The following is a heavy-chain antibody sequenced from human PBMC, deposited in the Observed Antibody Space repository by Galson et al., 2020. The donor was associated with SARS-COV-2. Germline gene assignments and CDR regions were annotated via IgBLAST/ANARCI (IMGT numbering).Heavy chain of an antibody. V-gene: IGHV3-7*01. D-gene: IGHD3-22*01. CDR2: IKPDGSEK. J-gene: IGHJ3*02. CDR1: GFTFSSYW. CDR3: ARGDFSDSSGFFSDAFDI. Sequence: TGGSLRLSCTASGFTFSSYWMSWVRQAPRKGLEWVANIKPDGSEKFCVDSVKGRFTISRDNARNSLYLQMSSLGAEDTAVYYCARGDFSDSSGFFSDAFDIWGQGAMVTFSS.